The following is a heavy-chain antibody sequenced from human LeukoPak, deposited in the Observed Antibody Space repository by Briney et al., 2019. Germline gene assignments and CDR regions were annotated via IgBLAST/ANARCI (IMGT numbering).Heavy chain of an antibody. CDR3: ARNGGFDQDV. J-gene: IGHJ6*02. V-gene: IGHV4-4*02. D-gene: IGHD4-23*01. CDR1: GDSISNNNC. CDR2: ICPRGGI. Sequence: EPSETLSLTCAVFGDSISNNNCYSWVRQSPGKGLEWIGEICPRGGINYNPSLRSRVRITGDRPKNQFSLYVISVTAADSAIYYCARNGGFDQDVWGQGTTVTVSS.